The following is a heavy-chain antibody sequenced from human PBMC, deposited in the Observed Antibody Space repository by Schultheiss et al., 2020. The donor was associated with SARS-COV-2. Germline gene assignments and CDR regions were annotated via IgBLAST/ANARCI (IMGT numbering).Heavy chain of an antibody. CDR3: ARGSSHTRIAAAESDFDY. D-gene: IGHD6-13*01. Sequence: GGSLRLSCAASGFTFSDYSMNWVRQAPGKGLEWVTSISASGGATYYADSVEGRFTISRDNSKNTLYLQMNSLRAEDTAVYYCARGSSHTRIAAAESDFDYWGQGTLVTVSS. CDR2: ISASGGAT. V-gene: IGHV3-23*01. J-gene: IGHJ4*02. CDR1: GFTFSDYS.